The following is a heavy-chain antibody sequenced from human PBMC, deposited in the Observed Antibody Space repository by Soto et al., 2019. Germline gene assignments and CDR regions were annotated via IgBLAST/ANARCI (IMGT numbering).Heavy chain of an antibody. J-gene: IGHJ6*02. CDR3: ARAVEQSYYYYGMDV. Sequence: QVQLVQSGAEVKKPGSSVKVSCKASGGTFSSYGISWVRQAPGQGLEWMGGIIPIFGTANYAQKFKGRVTITADESTSTAYIALSRLRSEDTAVYYCARAVEQSYYYYGMDVWGQGTTVTVSS. CDR1: GGTFSSYG. V-gene: IGHV1-69*12. CDR2: IIPIFGTA.